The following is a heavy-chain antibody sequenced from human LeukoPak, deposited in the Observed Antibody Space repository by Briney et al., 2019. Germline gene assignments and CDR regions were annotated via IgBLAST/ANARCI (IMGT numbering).Heavy chain of an antibody. CDR3: AREVRSPYDRSGYYSVDWYFDL. Sequence: SETLSLTCAVYGGSFSGYYWSWIRQHPGKGLEWIGYIYFSGSTGYNPSLKSRLSISVDTSKNQFSLKLTSVTVADTAVYYCAREVRSPYDRSGYYSVDWYFDLWGRGTLVTVSS. J-gene: IGHJ2*01. V-gene: IGHV4-34*09. D-gene: IGHD3-22*01. CDR2: IYFSGST. CDR1: GGSFSGYY.